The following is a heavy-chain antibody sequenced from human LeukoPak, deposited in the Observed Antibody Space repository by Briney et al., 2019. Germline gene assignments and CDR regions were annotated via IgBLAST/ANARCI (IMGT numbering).Heavy chain of an antibody. D-gene: IGHD2-2*01. Sequence: ASVNLSCTASGYTFTSYGIGWVRQAPGQGLEWMGWISAYNGNTNYAQKLQGRVTMTTDTSTSTAYMELRSLRSDDTAVYYCARDVQRLFGLDVWGQAATVTLSS. J-gene: IGHJ6*02. CDR1: GYTFTSYG. CDR2: ISAYNGNT. V-gene: IGHV1-18*01. CDR3: ARDVQRLFGLDV.